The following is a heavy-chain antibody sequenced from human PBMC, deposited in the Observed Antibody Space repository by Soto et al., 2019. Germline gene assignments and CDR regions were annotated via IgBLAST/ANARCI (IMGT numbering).Heavy chain of an antibody. D-gene: IGHD2-21*02. Sequence: GGALGLCCAFSRSTFSNYAMSWVRQAPGRGLGWVSAIRHSGDTTYYIDSVKGRCTISRDNSKNTLYLQMNSLRAEDTAVFYWAKEDHAAMVVTTFDYCRQLSRVPFSS. CDR3: AKEDHAAMVVTTFDY. J-gene: IGHJ4*02. CDR1: RSTFSNYA. V-gene: IGHV3-23*01. CDR2: IRHSGDTT.